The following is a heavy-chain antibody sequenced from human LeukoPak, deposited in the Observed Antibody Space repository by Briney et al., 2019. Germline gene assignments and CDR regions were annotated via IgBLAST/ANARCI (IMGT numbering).Heavy chain of an antibody. Sequence: AASVKVSCKASGGTFSDYVISWVRQAPGQGLEWMGRIIPILGIANYAQKFQGRVTITADKSTSTAYMELSSLRSEDTAVYYCAGVATIDQYCSGGNCYSDYWGQGTLVTVSS. D-gene: IGHD2-15*01. V-gene: IGHV1-69*04. CDR2: IIPILGIA. CDR1: GGTFSDYV. J-gene: IGHJ4*02. CDR3: AGVATIDQYCSGGNCYSDY.